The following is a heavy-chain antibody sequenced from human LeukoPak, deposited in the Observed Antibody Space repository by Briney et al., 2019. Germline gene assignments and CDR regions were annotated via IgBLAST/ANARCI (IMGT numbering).Heavy chain of an antibody. Sequence: SETLSLTCTVSGGSVSSNGYFWNWIRQPPGKGLEWIGYIYNRGSTNYNPSLKSRVTISVDTSKNQFSLKLSSVTAADTAVYYCARWASYDYVWGSYRRFDAFDIWGQGTMVTVSS. CDR1: GGSVSSNGYF. V-gene: IGHV4-61*08. CDR3: ARWASYDYVWGSYRRFDAFDI. D-gene: IGHD3-16*02. CDR2: IYNRGST. J-gene: IGHJ3*02.